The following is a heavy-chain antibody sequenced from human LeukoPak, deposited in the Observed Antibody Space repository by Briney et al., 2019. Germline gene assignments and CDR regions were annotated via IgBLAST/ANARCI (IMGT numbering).Heavy chain of an antibody. V-gene: IGHV3-74*01. CDR1: GFPFSSHW. Sequence: SGGSLRLSCAASGFPFSSHWMHWVRQAPEKGLVGVSHINADGSATYYAASVKGRFTISRDNARNTLYLQMHSLTAEDTGVYYCVRGALRDCSYTSCTRGNWFDPWGQGTLVTVSS. J-gene: IGHJ5*02. CDR2: INADGSAT. D-gene: IGHD2-2*01. CDR3: VRGALRDCSYTSCTRGNWFDP.